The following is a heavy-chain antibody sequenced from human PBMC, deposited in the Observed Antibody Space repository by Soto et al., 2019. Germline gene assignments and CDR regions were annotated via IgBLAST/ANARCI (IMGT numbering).Heavy chain of an antibody. CDR1: GFTFSSYD. D-gene: IGHD1-7*01. CDR3: VRRVSGNYDY. J-gene: IGHJ4*02. V-gene: IGHV3-64*01. CDR2: ISSNGGTT. Sequence: EVPLAESGGGMVQPGGSLRLSCVASGFTFSSYDMHWVRQAPGKGLEYVSSISSNGGTTYYGNSVKGRFTISIDNSKSALYPQMGRLTAEDMAVCYCVRRVSGNYDYWGQGTLVTVSS.